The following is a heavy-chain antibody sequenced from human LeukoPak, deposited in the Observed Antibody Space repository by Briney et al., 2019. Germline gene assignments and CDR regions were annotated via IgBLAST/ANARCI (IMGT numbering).Heavy chain of an antibody. Sequence: SETLSLTCAVHGGSFRNYYWTWIRQSPGKGLEWIGEINHDGITNYNPPLKSRVTISADTSKNQFSLNLNSVTVADTAVYYCATYTCSGGSCYGYYVDVWGNGTTVTVSS. V-gene: IGHV4-34*01. J-gene: IGHJ6*03. CDR3: ATYTCSGGSCYGYYVDV. CDR1: GGSFRNYY. CDR2: INHDGIT. D-gene: IGHD2-15*01.